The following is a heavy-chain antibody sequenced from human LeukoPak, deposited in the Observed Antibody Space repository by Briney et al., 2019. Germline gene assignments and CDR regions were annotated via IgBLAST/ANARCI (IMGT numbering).Heavy chain of an antibody. CDR2: IKQDGSVK. V-gene: IGHV3-7*03. J-gene: IGHJ4*02. CDR3: ARIGYSSSCFDY. Sequence: GGSLRLSCAASGLSFTNYWMSWVRQAPGKGLEWVANIKQDGSVKYYVDSVKGRFTISRDNAKSSVYLQINSLRVEDTAVYYCARIGYSSSCFDYWGQGTLVTVSS. CDR1: GLSFTNYW. D-gene: IGHD6-13*01.